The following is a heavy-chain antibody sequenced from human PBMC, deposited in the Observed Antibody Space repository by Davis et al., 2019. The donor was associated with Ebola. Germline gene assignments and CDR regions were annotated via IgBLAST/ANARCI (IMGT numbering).Heavy chain of an antibody. CDR3: ARESAEDALDI. CDR1: GYTFTSYY. V-gene: IGHV1-46*01. Sequence: AASVKVSCKASGYTFTSYYMHWVRQAPGQGLEWMGIINPSGGSTSYAQKFQGRVTMTRDTSTSTVNMGLSSLTSEDTALYFCARESAEDALDIWGQGTLVTVSS. CDR2: INPSGGST. J-gene: IGHJ3*02.